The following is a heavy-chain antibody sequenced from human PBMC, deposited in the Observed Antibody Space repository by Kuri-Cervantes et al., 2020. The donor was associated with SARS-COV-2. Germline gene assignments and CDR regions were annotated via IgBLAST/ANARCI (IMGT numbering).Heavy chain of an antibody. CDR1: GYTFTSYY. CDR2: INPNSGGT. V-gene: IGHV1-2*02. CDR3: GASGYWKDWFDP. Sequence: ASVKVSCKASGYTFTSYYMHWVRRAPGQGLEWMGWINPNSGGTNYAQKFQGRVTMTRDTSISTAYMELSRLRSDDTAVYYCGASGYWKDWFDPWGQGTLVTVSS. J-gene: IGHJ5*02. D-gene: IGHD3-22*01.